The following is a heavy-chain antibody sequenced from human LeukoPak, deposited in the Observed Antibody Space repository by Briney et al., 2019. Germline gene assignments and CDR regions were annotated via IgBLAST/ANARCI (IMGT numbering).Heavy chain of an antibody. CDR1: GYTFTSYY. J-gene: IGHJ3*02. D-gene: IGHD6-6*01. V-gene: IGHV1-46*01. CDR3: ARTIEYSSSWDAFDI. CDR2: INPSGGST. Sequence: GASVKVSCKASGYTFTSYYMHWVRQAPGQGLEWMGIINPSGGSTSYAQKFQGRVTITADKSTSTAYMELSSLRSEDTAVYYCARTIEYSSSWDAFDIWGQGTMVTVSS.